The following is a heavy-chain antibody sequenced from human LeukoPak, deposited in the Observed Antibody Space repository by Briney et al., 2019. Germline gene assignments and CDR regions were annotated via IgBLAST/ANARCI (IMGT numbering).Heavy chain of an antibody. CDR2: ISYDGSNK. V-gene: IGHV3-30*01. J-gene: IGHJ4*02. Sequence: GGSLRLSCAASGFTFSSYAMHWVRQAPGKGLEWVAVISYDGSNKYYADSVKGRFTISRDNSKNTLYLQMNSLRAEDTAVYYCARDPVRGSGSPGFHWGQGTLVTVSS. CDR3: ARDPVRGSGSPGFH. CDR1: GFTFSSYA. D-gene: IGHD3-10*01.